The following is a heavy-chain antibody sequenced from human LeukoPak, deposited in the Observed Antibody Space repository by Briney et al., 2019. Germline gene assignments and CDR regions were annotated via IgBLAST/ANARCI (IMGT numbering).Heavy chain of an antibody. CDR3: ARVSGSYYSDY. CDR1: GGSFSGYY. CDR2: MYHRGTS. J-gene: IGHJ4*02. Sequence: PSGTLSLTCAVYGGSFSGYYWSWIRQPPGKGLEWIGSMYHRGTSYYNPSLKSRATISVDTSKNQFSLKLSSVTAADTALYYCARVSGSYYSDYWGRGTLVTVSS. D-gene: IGHD1-26*01. V-gene: IGHV4-34*01.